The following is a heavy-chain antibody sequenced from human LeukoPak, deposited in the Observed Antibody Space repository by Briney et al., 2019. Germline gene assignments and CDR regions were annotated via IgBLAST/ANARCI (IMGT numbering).Heavy chain of an antibody. V-gene: IGHV1-69*05. CDR2: IIPIFGTA. D-gene: IGHD2-15*01. J-gene: IGHJ6*03. CDR1: GGTFSSYA. CDR3: ARDKGYCSGGSCYSRNDYYYYYMDV. Sequence: SVKVSCKASGGTFSSYAISWVRQAPGQGLEWMGGIIPIFGTANYAQKFQGRVTITTDESTSTAYMELSSLRSEDTAVYYCARDKGYCSGGSCYSRNDYYYYYMDVWGKGTTVTVSS.